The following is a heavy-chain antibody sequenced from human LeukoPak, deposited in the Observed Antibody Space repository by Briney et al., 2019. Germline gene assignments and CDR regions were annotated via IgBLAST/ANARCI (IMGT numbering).Heavy chain of an antibody. J-gene: IGHJ4*02. CDR2: IIPIFGTA. Sequence: SVKVSCKASGGTFNSYAISWVRQAPGQGLEWMGGIIPIFGTANYAQKFQGRVTITADESTSTAYMELSSLRSEDTAVYYCARVVRGDILTGYYTLDYWGQGTQVTVSS. CDR1: GGTFNSYA. CDR3: ARVVRGDILTGYYTLDY. D-gene: IGHD3-9*01. V-gene: IGHV1-69*01.